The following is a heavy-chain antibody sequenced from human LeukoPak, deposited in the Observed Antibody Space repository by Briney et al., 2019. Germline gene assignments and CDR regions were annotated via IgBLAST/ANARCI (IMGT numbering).Heavy chain of an antibody. CDR2: ISAYNGNT. CDR1: GYTFTSYG. Sequence: ASVKVSCKASGYTFTSYGISWVRQAPGQGLEWMGWISAYNGNTNYAQKLQGRVTMTTDTSTSTAYMELRSLRFDDTAVYYCARDGGPYYDSSGYYESRAFDIWGQGTMVTVSS. J-gene: IGHJ3*02. V-gene: IGHV1-18*01. D-gene: IGHD3-22*01. CDR3: ARDGGPYYDSSGYYESRAFDI.